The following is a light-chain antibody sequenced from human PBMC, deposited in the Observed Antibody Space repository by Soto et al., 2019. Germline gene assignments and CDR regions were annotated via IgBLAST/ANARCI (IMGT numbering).Light chain of an antibody. CDR2: GAS. J-gene: IGKJ4*01. CDR3: QHYATYPLT. CDR1: QTVRSNF. Sequence: DIVLTQSPGPLSLSPGERATLSCRASQTVRSNFLAWYQRKPGQTPRLLIYGASSRATGIPDRFSGSESGTDFTLTISRLEPEDFAVYYCQHYATYPLTFGGGTKVEI. V-gene: IGKV3-20*01.